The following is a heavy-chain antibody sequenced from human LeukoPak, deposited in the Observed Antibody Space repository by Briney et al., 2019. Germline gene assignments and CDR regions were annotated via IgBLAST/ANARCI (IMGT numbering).Heavy chain of an antibody. CDR3: SRRGFMDV. CDR1: GGSISSYY. J-gene: IGHJ6*03. Sequence: SETLSLTCTVSGGSISSYYWSWIRQPPGKGLEWIGFIYYSGSTNYNPSLKSRVTISVDTSKNQISLNLSSVTAADTAVYYCSRRGFMDVWPKGTTVTVSS. CDR2: IYYSGST. D-gene: IGHD3-16*01. V-gene: IGHV4-59*08.